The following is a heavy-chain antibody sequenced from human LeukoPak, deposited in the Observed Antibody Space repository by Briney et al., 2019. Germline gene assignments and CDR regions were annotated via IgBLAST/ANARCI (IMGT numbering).Heavy chain of an antibody. CDR1: GGSISSYY. V-gene: IGHV4-59*08. D-gene: IGHD5-18*01. CDR2: IYYSGST. Sequence: SETLSLTCTVSGGSISSYYWSWIRQPPGKGLEWIGYIYYSGSTNYNPSLKSRVTISVDTSKNQFSLKLSSVTAADTAVYYCARFNTAMVLSFDYWGQGTLVTVSS. CDR3: ARFNTAMVLSFDY. J-gene: IGHJ4*02.